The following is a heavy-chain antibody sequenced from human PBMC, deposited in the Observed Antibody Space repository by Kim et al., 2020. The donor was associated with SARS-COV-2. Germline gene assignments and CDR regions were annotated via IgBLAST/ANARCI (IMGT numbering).Heavy chain of an antibody. CDR3: AKYYQALGNRNGMDV. D-gene: IGHD3-10*01. CDR2: IDSRGGNT. V-gene: IGHV3-23*05. CDR1: GFTFSRHA. J-gene: IGHJ6*02. Sequence: GGSLRLSCGASGFTFSRHAMSWVRQASGKGLEWVSTIDSRGGNTYYADSVKGRFTISRDNSKNTLYLETNSLRAEDTAVYYCAKYYQALGNRNGMDVWGQGTTVTVSS.